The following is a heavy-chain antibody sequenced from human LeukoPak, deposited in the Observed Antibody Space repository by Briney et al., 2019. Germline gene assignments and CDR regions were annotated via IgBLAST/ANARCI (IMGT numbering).Heavy chain of an antibody. D-gene: IGHD3-22*01. CDR2: INPSGGST. V-gene: IGHV1-46*01. CDR1: GYTFTGYY. Sequence: GASVKVSCKASGYTFTGYYMHWVRQAPGQGLEWMGIINPSGGSTSYAQKFQGRVTMTRDTSTSTVYMELSSLRSEDTAVYYCASRTYYYDSSGHSPQHDAFDIWGQGTMVTVSS. CDR3: ASRTYYYDSSGHSPQHDAFDI. J-gene: IGHJ3*02.